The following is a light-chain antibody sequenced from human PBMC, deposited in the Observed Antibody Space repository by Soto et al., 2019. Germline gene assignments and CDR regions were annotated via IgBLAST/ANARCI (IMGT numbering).Light chain of an antibody. J-gene: IGKJ5*01. CDR2: DAS. CDR1: QSVSSY. CDR3: QQRSNWLIT. Sequence: IVLTQSPSTLSLSPGERATLSCRASQSVSSYLAWYQQKPGQAPRLLIYDASSRATGIPARFSGSGSGTDFTLTISSLEPEDFAVYYCQQRSNWLITFGQGTRLEIK. V-gene: IGKV3-11*01.